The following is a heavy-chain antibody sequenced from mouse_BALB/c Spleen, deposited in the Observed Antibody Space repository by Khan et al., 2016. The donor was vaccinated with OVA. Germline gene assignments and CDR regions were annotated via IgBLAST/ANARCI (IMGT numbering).Heavy chain of an antibody. CDR3: AKCTPDCCSMDD. D-gene: IGHD3-3*01. V-gene: IGHV2-3*01. Sequence: QVQLKQSGPGLVAPSQSLSITCTVSGFSLNSYGVNWVRQPPGKGLEWLGVIWGDGSTNYHSALISRLFISKDNSKCPVFLKLISLQTDDAATYYCAKCTPDCCSMDDWGQGTSVTVSA. J-gene: IGHJ4*01. CDR2: IWGDGST. CDR1: GFSLNSYG.